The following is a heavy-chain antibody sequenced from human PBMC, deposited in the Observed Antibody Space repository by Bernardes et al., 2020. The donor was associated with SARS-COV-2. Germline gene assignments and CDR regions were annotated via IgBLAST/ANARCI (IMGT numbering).Heavy chain of an antibody. V-gene: IGHV1-18*04. Sequence: ASVKVSCKTSGYSFSSYGISWVRQAPGQGLEWMGWISAYNGNTNYAQKLQGRVTMTTDTSTSTAYMELRSLRSDDTAVYYCARAVQCSSTSCYFDYWGQGTLVTVSS. D-gene: IGHD2-2*01. CDR1: GYSFSSYG. J-gene: IGHJ4*02. CDR2: ISAYNGNT. CDR3: ARAVQCSSTSCYFDY.